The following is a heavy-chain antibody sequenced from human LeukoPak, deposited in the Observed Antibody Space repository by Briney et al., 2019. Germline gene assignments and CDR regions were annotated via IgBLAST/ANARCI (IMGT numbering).Heavy chain of an antibody. J-gene: IGHJ5*02. CDR3: SRRKPTSGAQYWFDP. CDR2: MNPNSGDT. Sequence: GASVKVSCKASGYTFTRYDINWVRQATGQGLEWMGWMNPNSGDTGYAQEFQGRVTMTRDISISTAYMELSSLTSEDTAVYSCSRRKPTSGAQYWFDPWGQGTLVTVSS. CDR1: GYTFTRYD. D-gene: IGHD3-10*01. V-gene: IGHV1-8*01.